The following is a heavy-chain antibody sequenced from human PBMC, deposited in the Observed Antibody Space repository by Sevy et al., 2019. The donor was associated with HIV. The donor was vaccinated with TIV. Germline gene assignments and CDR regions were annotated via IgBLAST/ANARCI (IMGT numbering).Heavy chain of an antibody. J-gene: IGHJ4*02. D-gene: IGHD2-21*02. CDR3: AKDTHIVVVTAIRFDY. CDR1: GFTFSSYN. V-gene: IGHV3-23*01. CDR2: ISGSGGST. Sequence: GGSLRLSCAASGFTFSSYNMNWVRQAPGKGLEWVSVISGSGGSTYYADSVKGGLTISRDNSKNTLYLQMNSLRAEDTAVYYCAKDTHIVVVTAIRFDYWGQGTLVTVSS.